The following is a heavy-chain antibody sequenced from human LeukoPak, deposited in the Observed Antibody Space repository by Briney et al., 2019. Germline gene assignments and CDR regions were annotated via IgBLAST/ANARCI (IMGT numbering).Heavy chain of an antibody. J-gene: IGHJ3*02. CDR2: ISYDGSNK. V-gene: IGHV3-30*18. CDR1: GFIFSSYG. CDR3: ANTLTGDFRDAFDI. D-gene: IGHD7-27*01. Sequence: GGSLRLSCAASGFIFSSYGMHWVRQAPGKGLEWVAVISYDGSNKYYADSVKGRFTISRDNSKNTLYLQMNSLRAEDTAVYYCANTLTGDFRDAFDIWGQGTMVTVSS.